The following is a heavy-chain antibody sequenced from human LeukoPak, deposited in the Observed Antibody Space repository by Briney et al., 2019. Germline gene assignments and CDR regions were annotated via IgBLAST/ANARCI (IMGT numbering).Heavy chain of an antibody. CDR3: AKDLYRGGVATIRD. CDR1: GFTFSSNG. J-gene: IGHJ4*02. CDR2: IWYDGSNK. Sequence: PGGSLRLSCAASGFTFSSNGMHWVRQAPGKGLEWVAVIWYDGSNKYYADSVKGRFTIFRDNSKNTLYLQMNSLRAEDTAVYYCAKDLYRGGVATIRDWGQGTLVTVSS. V-gene: IGHV3-33*06. D-gene: IGHD5-12*01.